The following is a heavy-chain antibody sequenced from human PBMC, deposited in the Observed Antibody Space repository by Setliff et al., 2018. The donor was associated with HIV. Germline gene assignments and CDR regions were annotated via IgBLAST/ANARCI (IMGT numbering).Heavy chain of an antibody. CDR3: GRSSSWRAKFDS. J-gene: IGHJ4*02. D-gene: IGHD6-13*01. V-gene: IGHV4-39*07. CDR2: INHSGST. CDR1: GGSISSGSYY. Sequence: SETLSLTCTVSGGSISSGSYYWSWIRQPPGKGLEWIGEINHSGSTNYNPSLKSRVTISVDTSKNQFSLKLNSLTAADTAVYYCGRSSSWRAKFDSWGQGMLVTVSS.